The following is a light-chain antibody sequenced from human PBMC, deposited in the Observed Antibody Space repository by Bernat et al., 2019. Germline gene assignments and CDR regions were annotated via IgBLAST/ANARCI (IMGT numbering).Light chain of an antibody. CDR3: LQTTHFPWT. J-gene: IGKJ1*01. CDR1: QSPVHSDGSIS. CDR2: EIS. Sequence: DIVMTQTPLSSPVTLGQPASISFRSSQSPVHSDGSISLSWLQQRPGQPPRLRIYEISKRFSGVPDRFSGSGAGTDFTLKISRVEAEAVGVYYCLQTTHFPWTFGQGTKVEIK. V-gene: IGKV2-24*01.